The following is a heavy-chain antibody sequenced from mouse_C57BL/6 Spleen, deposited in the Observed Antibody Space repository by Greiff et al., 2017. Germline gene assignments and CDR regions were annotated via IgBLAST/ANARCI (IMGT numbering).Heavy chain of an antibody. Sequence: VQLKESGPELVKPGASVKISCKASGYSFTDYNMNWVKQSNGKSLEWIGVINPNYGTTSYNQKFKGKATLTVDQSSSTAYMQLNSLTSEDSAVXYCAREPTFIITTVVEGYYYAMDYWGQGTSVTVSS. CDR1: GYSFTDYN. V-gene: IGHV1-39*01. CDR3: AREPTFIITTVVEGYYYAMDY. D-gene: IGHD1-1*01. J-gene: IGHJ4*01. CDR2: INPNYGTT.